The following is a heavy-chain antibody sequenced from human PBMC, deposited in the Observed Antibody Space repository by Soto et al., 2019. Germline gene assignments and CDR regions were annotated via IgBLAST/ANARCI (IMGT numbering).Heavy chain of an antibody. CDR2: ISGDTATT. Sequence: GGSLRLSCAASGFSFSEYSMTWVRQAPGKGLQWVSAISGDTATTHYADSVKGRFTISRDNSRDTLYLQMNSLRVEDTAIYYCAKPLQQWLLQGSGVDVWGQGTTATVSS. CDR3: AKPLQQWLLQGSGVDV. V-gene: IGHV3-23*01. J-gene: IGHJ6*02. CDR1: GFSFSEYS. D-gene: IGHD6-19*01.